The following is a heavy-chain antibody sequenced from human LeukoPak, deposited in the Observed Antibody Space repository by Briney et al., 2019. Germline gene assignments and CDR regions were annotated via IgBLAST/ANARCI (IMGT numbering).Heavy chain of an antibody. Sequence: SETLSLTCAVYGGSFSGYYWSWIRQPPGKGLEWIGEINHSGSTNYNPSLKSRVTISVDTSKNQFSLKLGSVTAADTAVYYCARGKTFFYFDYWGQGTLVTVSS. CDR3: ARGKTFFYFDY. J-gene: IGHJ4*02. CDR2: INHSGST. CDR1: GGSFSGYY. V-gene: IGHV4-34*01.